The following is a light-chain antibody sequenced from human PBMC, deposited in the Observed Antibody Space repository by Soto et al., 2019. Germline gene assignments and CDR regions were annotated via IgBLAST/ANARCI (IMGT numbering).Light chain of an antibody. CDR1: INDVGGYNY. CDR3: MSYAGGKRFV. CDR2: QVT. V-gene: IGLV2-8*01. Sequence: QSALTQPPSASGSPGQSVTISCAGTINDVGGYNYVSWYQQHPGKVPQLMIYQVTKRPSGVPDRFSASKSDTTASLTISGLQVEDEGDYYGMSYAGGKRFVFETGTKVTVL. J-gene: IGLJ1*01.